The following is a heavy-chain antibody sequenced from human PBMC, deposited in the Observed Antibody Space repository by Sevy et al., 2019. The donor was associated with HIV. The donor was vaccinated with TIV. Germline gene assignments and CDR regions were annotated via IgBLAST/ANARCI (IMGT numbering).Heavy chain of an antibody. CDR1: GFTFSSYA. Sequence: GGSLRLSCAASGFTFSSYAMHWVRQAPGKGLEWVAVISYDGSNKYYADSVKGRFTISRDNSKNTLYLQMNSLRGEDTAVYYCASKYYYDSSGYSLGYWGQGTLVTVSS. D-gene: IGHD3-22*01. CDR2: ISYDGSNK. CDR3: ASKYYYDSSGYSLGY. V-gene: IGHV3-30*04. J-gene: IGHJ4*02.